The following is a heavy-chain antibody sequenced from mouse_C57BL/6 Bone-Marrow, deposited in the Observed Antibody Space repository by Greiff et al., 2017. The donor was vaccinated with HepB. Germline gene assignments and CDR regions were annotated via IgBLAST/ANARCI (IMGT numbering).Heavy chain of an antibody. Sequence: EVHLVESGEGLVKPGGSLKLSCAASGFTFSSYAMSWVRQTPEKRLEWVAYISSGGDYIYYADTVKGRFTISRDNARNTLYLQMSSLKSEDTAMYYCTRGGYYAYYFDYWGQGTTLTVSS. V-gene: IGHV5-9-1*02. CDR2: ISSGGDYI. CDR3: TRGGYYAYYFDY. D-gene: IGHD2-3*01. CDR1: GFTFSSYA. J-gene: IGHJ2*01.